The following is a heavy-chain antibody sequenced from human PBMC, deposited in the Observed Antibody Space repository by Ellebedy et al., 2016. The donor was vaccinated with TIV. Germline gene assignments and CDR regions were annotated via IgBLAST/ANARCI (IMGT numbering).Heavy chain of an antibody. Sequence: GESLKISXKGSGYSFTSYWIGWVRQMPGKGLEWMGIIYPGDSDTRYSPSFQGQVTISADKSISTAYLQWSSLKASDTAMYYCARHSGGGSWIEGMDVWGQGTTVTVSS. D-gene: IGHD2-15*01. CDR1: GYSFTSYW. V-gene: IGHV5-51*01. J-gene: IGHJ6*02. CDR3: ARHSGGGSWIEGMDV. CDR2: IYPGDSDT.